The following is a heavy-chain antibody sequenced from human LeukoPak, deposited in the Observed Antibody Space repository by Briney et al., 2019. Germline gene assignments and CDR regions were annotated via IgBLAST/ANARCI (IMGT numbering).Heavy chain of an antibody. CDR1: GFTFSSYA. D-gene: IGHD3-22*01. J-gene: IGHJ4*02. CDR2: ISVSGGST. CDR3: AKGDFYDSTDLDY. V-gene: IGHV3-23*01. Sequence: GGSLRLSCAASGFTFSSYAMSWVRQAPGKGLHWVSAISVSGGSTYYADSVKGRFTISRDNSKNTLYLQMNSLRAEDTAVCYCAKGDFYDSTDLDYWGQGTLVTVSS.